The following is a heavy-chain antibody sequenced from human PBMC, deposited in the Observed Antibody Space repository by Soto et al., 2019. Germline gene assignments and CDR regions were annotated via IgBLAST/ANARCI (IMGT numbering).Heavy chain of an antibody. J-gene: IGHJ4*02. D-gene: IGHD6-19*01. CDR2: IYSDGST. CDR1: GITVSGNY. V-gene: IGHV3-66*01. CDR3: ASSGWYVSFDY. Sequence: GGSLRLSCAASGITVSGNYMSWVRQAPGKGLEWVSIIYSDGSTYYADSVKGRFAISRDNSKNTLHLQMNSLRAEDTAVYYCASSGWYVSFDYWGQGTLVTVSS.